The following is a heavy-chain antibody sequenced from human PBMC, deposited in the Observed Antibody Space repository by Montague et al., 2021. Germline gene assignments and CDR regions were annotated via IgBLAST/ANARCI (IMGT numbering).Heavy chain of an antibody. CDR1: GVTVSNNY. D-gene: IGHD2-8*01. Sequence: SLRLSCATSGVTVSNNYMRWVRQAPGKGLEWVSEIYSGGGTDYADYVMGRFTIFRDNSKNTVYLQMNSLRAEDKAAYYCARDRDGSWAQGTMVTVSSASRKGQMTISKDNSKSTVYLQMNSLRAEDTSVYYCARGRDGPWGQGTMVTVSS. V-gene: IGHV3-53*01. CDR2: IYSGGGT. CDR3: ARDRDGSWAQGTMVTVSSASRKGQMTISKDNSKSTVYLQMNSLRAEDTSVYYCARGRDGP. J-gene: IGHJ3*01.